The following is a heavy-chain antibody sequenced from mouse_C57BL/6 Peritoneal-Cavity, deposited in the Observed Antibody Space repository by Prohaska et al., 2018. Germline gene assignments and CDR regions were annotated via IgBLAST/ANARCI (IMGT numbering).Heavy chain of an antibody. D-gene: IGHD1-1*01. J-gene: IGHJ3*01. Sequence: HGKSLEWIGDINPNNGGTSYNQKFKGKATLTVDKSSSTAYMELRSLTSEDSAVYYCARSGDYGSAWFAYWGQGTLVTVSA. CDR2: INPNNGGT. CDR3: ARSGDYGSAWFAY. V-gene: IGHV1-26*01.